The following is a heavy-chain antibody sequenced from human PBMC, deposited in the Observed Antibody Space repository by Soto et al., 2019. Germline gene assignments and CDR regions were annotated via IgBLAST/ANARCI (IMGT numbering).Heavy chain of an antibody. Sequence: GGSLRLSCAASGFTFSSYWMSWVRQAPGKGLEWVANIKQDGSEKYYVDSVKGRFTISRDNARNSLFLQMNSLRPEDTSLYYCAISSTARGGFDSWGQGTLVTVSS. D-gene: IGHD6-6*01. CDR3: AISSTARGGFDS. V-gene: IGHV3-7*02. CDR2: IKQDGSEK. CDR1: GFTFSSYW. J-gene: IGHJ4*02.